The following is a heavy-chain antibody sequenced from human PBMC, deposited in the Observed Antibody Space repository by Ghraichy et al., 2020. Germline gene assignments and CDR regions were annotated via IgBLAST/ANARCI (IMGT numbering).Heavy chain of an antibody. Sequence: SETLSLTCTVSGGSISSSSYYWGWIRQPPGKGLEWIGSIYYSGSTYYNPSLKSRVTISVDTSKNQFSLKLSSVTAADTAVYYCATVYDFWSGYYSYYYYYGMDVWGQGTTVTVSS. D-gene: IGHD3-3*01. J-gene: IGHJ6*02. CDR1: GGSISSSSYY. CDR3: ATVYDFWSGYYSYYYYYGMDV. V-gene: IGHV4-39*01. CDR2: IYYSGST.